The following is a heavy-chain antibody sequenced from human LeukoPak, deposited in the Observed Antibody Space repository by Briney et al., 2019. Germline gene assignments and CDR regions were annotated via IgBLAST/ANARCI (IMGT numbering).Heavy chain of an antibody. CDR3: ARHLYGDYGEYYFDY. D-gene: IGHD4-17*01. V-gene: IGHV1-69*05. CDR1: GGTFSSYA. Sequence: SVKVSCKASGGTFSSYAISWVRQAPGQGLEWMGRIIPIFGTANYAQKFQGRVTITRDESTSTAYMELSSLRSEDTAVYYCARHLYGDYGEYYFDYWGQGTLVTVSS. J-gene: IGHJ4*02. CDR2: IIPIFGTA.